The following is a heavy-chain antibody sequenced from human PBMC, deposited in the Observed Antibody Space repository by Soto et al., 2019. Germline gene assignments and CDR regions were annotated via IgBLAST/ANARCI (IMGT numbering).Heavy chain of an antibody. J-gene: IGHJ4*02. CDR3: ARRRVGYCSSTSCSEIDY. D-gene: IGHD2-2*01. V-gene: IGHV4-39*01. CDR2: IYYSGST. Sequence: ALFLTCNVPGGSISSSSYFWGWLRQTPRKGLEWIGSIYYSGSTYYNPSLKSRVTISVDTSKNQFSLKLSSVTAADTAVYYCARRRVGYCSSTSCSEIDYWGQGTLVTVSS. CDR1: GGSISSSSYF.